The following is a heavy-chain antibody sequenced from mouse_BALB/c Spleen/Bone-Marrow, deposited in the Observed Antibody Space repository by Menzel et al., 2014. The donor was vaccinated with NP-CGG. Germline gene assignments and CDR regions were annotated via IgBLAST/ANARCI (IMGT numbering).Heavy chain of an antibody. J-gene: IGHJ2*01. V-gene: IGHV4-1*02. CDR2: INPDSSTI. CDR3: ARQGYYGYSDY. Sequence: EVKLMESGGGLVQPGGSLKLSCAASGFDFSRYWMSWVRQAPGKGLEWIGEINPDSSTINYTPSPKDKFIISRDNAKNTLYLQMRKVRSEDTALYYCARQGYYGYSDYWGQGTTLTVSS. CDR1: GFDFSRYW. D-gene: IGHD1-2*01.